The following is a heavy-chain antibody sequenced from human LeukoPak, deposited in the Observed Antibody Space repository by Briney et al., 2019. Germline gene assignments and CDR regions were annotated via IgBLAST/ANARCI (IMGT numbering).Heavy chain of an antibody. J-gene: IGHJ4*02. CDR1: GFTFSDHS. Sequence: GGSLRLSCVASGFTFSDHSMMWVRQAPGKGLEWVANIKRDGSEKNYVDSVKGRFTISRDNAKNSLYLQMNSLRAEDTAVYYCARDPLGPFDYWGQGNLVTVSS. CDR2: IKRDGSEK. CDR3: ARDPLGPFDY. D-gene: IGHD7-27*01. V-gene: IGHV3-7*01.